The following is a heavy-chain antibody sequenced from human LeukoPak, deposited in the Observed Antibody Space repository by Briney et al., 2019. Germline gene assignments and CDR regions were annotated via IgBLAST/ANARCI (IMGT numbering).Heavy chain of an antibody. CDR2: IYPGDSDT. D-gene: IGHD6-19*01. J-gene: IGHJ4*02. CDR3: ARGGSGWFHNSDY. V-gene: IGHV5-51*01. CDR1: GYSFTTYW. Sequence: GESLKISCKGSGYSFTTYWIVWVRQMPGKGLEWMGIIYPGDSDTRYSPSFQGQVTISVDKSISTAFLQWSSLKASDTALYYCARGGSGWFHNSDYWGQGTLVTVSS.